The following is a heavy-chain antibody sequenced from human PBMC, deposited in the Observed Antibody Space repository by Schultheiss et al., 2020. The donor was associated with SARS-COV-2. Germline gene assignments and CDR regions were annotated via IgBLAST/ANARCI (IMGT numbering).Heavy chain of an antibody. CDR3: ARGEWGSSPFDY. J-gene: IGHJ4*02. V-gene: IGHV1-2*02. Sequence: ASVKVSCKASGGTFSSYAISWVRQAPGQGLEWMGWINPNSGGTNYAQKFQGRVTMTRDTSISTAYMELSRLRSDDTAVYYCARGEWGSSPFDYWGQGTLVTVSS. CDR1: GGTFSSYA. CDR2: INPNSGGT. D-gene: IGHD6-6*01.